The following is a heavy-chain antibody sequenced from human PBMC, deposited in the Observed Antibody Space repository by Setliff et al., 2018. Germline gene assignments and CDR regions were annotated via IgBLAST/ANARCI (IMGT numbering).Heavy chain of an antibody. CDR1: GFSFTNHW. V-gene: IGHV5-51*01. CDR3: ARRRRFDSGGPRSPWYFDL. J-gene: IGHJ2*01. Sequence: GESLKISCQTSGFSFTNHWIAWVRQMPGKDMEWMGIIYPGDSDTKYNPSFQGQVTISADKSTSTAYLQWSRVKASDTAFYYCARRRRFDSGGPRSPWYFDLWGRGTLVTVSS. CDR2: IYPGDSDT. D-gene: IGHD3-22*01.